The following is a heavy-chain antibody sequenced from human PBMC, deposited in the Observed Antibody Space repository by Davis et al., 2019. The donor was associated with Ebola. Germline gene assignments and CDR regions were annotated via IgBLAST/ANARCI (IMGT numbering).Heavy chain of an antibody. CDR1: GFTFSDYY. CDR2: ISGGGRTI. Sequence: GESLKISCAASGFTFSDYYMSWIRQAPGKGLEWVSYISGGGRTIYYADSVKGRFTISRDNAKNSLYLQMNSLRDEDTAVYYCARDGGRHYYYYYGMDVWGQGTTVTVSS. V-gene: IGHV3-11*04. J-gene: IGHJ6*02. CDR3: ARDGGRHYYYYYGMDV. D-gene: IGHD3-16*01.